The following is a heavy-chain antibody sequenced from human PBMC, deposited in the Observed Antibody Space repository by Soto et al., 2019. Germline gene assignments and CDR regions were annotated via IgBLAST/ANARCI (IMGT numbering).Heavy chain of an antibody. D-gene: IGHD2-2*01. Sequence: SVTVSCTASGGTFSSYSISWVRQAPGKGLEWMGGIIPIFGTANYAQKFQGRVTITADESTSTAYMELSSLRSEDTAVYYCARDKEGVVQAAMNEYYYYGMDVWVQGTTVTVSS. J-gene: IGHJ6*02. CDR3: ARDKEGVVQAAMNEYYYYGMDV. CDR2: IIPIFGTA. CDR1: GGTFSSYS. V-gene: IGHV1-69*13.